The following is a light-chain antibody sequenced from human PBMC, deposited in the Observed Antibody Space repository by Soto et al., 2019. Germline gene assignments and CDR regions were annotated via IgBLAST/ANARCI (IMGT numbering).Light chain of an antibody. CDR3: QHSYSFPYT. CDR1: QDISYY. Sequence: ETQITQTPSSLSASVGDRITLRCQASQDISYYLSWYQQKPGQAPNLLLYGASNLEPGVPSRFSGSGSGTDFTLTISNLQPEDFATYYCQHSYSFPYTFGQGTKVDIK. V-gene: IGKV1-39*01. CDR2: GAS. J-gene: IGKJ2*01.